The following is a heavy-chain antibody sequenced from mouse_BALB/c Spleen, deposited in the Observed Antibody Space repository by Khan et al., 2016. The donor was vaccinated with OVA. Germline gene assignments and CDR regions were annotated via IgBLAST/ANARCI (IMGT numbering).Heavy chain of an antibody. Sequence: EVMLVESGGDLVKPGGSLKLSCAASGFTFSTYGMSWVRQTPDKRLEWVATVSTGGGYTYYPDSVKGRFTISRDTDKNTLSLQLSGMKSEDTAMLYCTRLAYYYDSEGFAYWGQGTRVTVSA. J-gene: IGHJ3*01. CDR1: GFTFSTYG. CDR3: TRLAYYYDSEGFAY. D-gene: IGHD1-1*01. V-gene: IGHV5-6*02. CDR2: VSTGGGYT.